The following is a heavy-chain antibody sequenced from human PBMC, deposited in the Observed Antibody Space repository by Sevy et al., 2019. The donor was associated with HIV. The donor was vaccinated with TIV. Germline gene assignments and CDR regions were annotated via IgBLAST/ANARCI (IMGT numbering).Heavy chain of an antibody. CDR2: ISSSSSYI. CDR3: ARGDDCSGGSCYFDY. D-gene: IGHD2-15*01. J-gene: IGHJ4*02. CDR1: AFTFSSYS. V-gene: IGHV3-21*01. Sequence: GGSLRLSCAASAFTFSSYSMNWVRQAPGKGLEWVSSISSSSSYIYYADSVKGRFTISRDNAKNSLYLQMNSLRAEDTAVYYCARGDDCSGGSCYFDYWGQGTLVTVSS.